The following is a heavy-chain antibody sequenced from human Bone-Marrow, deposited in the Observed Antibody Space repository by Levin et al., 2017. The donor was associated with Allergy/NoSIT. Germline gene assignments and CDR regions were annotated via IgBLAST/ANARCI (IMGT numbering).Heavy chain of an antibody. D-gene: IGHD5/OR15-5a*01. CDR1: GFIVSSNY. V-gene: IGHV3-53*01. CDR2: IYSGGAT. Sequence: PGGSLRLSCAASGFIVSSNYMSWVRQAPGKGLEWVSVIYSGGATYYADSVKGRFTISRDNSKNTLYLQMNSLRAEDTAVYYCARGGYSVYDVDYWGQGTLVTVSS. CDR3: ARGGYSVYDVDY. J-gene: IGHJ4*02.